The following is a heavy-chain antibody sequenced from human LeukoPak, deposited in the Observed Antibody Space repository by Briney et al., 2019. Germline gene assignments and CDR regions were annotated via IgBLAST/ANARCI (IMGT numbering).Heavy chain of an antibody. D-gene: IGHD6-13*01. V-gene: IGHV4-34*01. Sequence: SETLSLICAVYGGSFSGYYWSWIRQPPGKGLEWIGETNHSGSTNYNPSLKSRVTISVDTSKNQFSLKLSSVTAADTAVYYCARGHSSSWYAKGWFDPWGQGTLVTVSS. CDR3: ARGHSSSWYAKGWFDP. J-gene: IGHJ5*02. CDR2: TNHSGST. CDR1: GGSFSGYY.